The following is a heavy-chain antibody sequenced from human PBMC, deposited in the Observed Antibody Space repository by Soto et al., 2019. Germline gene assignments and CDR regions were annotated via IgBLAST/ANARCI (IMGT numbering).Heavy chain of an antibody. CDR3: ATGAAGIAAHVT. CDR2: VNAYNGNT. J-gene: IGHJ4*02. D-gene: IGHD6-13*01. Sequence: QVQLVQSGSEVKKPGASVKVSCKASGYTFTSFGVNWVRQAPGQGLEWMGWVNAYNGNTNYAQKFQDRVTLTADTSTYTAYMEVKSLRPDDTAVYYCATGAAGIAAHVTWGQGTLVTVSS. V-gene: IGHV1-18*01. CDR1: GYTFTSFG.